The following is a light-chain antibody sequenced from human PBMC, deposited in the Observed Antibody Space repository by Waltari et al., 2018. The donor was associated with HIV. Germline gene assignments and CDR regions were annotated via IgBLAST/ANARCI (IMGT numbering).Light chain of an antibody. CDR2: ATT. CDR1: DSNIGTNY. J-gene: IGLJ2*01. CDR3: ATWDSTLSLEV. V-gene: IGLV1-51*02. Sequence: QSALTQPPSVSAAPGQKITISCYGNDSNIGTNYVSWYYHLPGTAPKLLIYATTKRPSSLSARFSGSKSATSATLGITGLQTGDEGDYFCATWDSTLSLEVFGGGTRLTVL.